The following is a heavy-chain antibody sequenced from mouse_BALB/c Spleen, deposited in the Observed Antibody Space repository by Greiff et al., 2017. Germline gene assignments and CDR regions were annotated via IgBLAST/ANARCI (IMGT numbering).Heavy chain of an antibody. J-gene: IGHJ3*01. CDR1: GFSLTSYG. D-gene: IGHD2-2*01. CDR3: ARGGAMGWGYEGGFAY. Sequence: VQLQQSGPDLVAPSQSLSITCTVSGFSLTSYGVHWVRQPPGKGLEWLVVIWSDGSTTYNSALKSRLSISKDNSKSQVFLKMNSLQTDDTAMYYGARGGAMGWGYEGGFAYGGQGTLVTVSA. CDR2: IWSDGST. V-gene: IGHV2-6-2*01.